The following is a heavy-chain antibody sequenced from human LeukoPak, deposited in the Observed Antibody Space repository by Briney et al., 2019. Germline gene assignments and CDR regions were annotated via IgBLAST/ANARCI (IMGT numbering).Heavy chain of an antibody. CDR3: AKDDGSGIYRINYGLDV. J-gene: IGHJ6*02. CDR1: GFIFSSYA. CDR2: ISGSSGST. D-gene: IGHD3-10*01. V-gene: IGHV3-23*01. Sequence: GGSLRLSCAASGFIFSSYAMSWVRQAPGKGLEWVSAISGSSGSTYYADSVKGRFTISRDNSKNTLYLQMNSLRAEDTAVYYCAKDDGSGIYRINYGLDVWGQGTTVTVSS.